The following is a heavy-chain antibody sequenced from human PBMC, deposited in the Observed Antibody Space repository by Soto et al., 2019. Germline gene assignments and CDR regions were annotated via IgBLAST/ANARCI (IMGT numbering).Heavy chain of an antibody. CDR3: ARGGGWYVWFDP. V-gene: IGHV1-3*01. Sequence: ASVKVSCKASGYTFTSYAMHWVRQAPGQRLEWMGWINAGNGNTKYSQMFQGRVTITRDTSASTAYMELSSLRSEDTAVYYCARGGGWYVWFDPWGQGTLVTVSS. CDR2: INAGNGNT. J-gene: IGHJ5*02. D-gene: IGHD6-19*01. CDR1: GYTFTSYA.